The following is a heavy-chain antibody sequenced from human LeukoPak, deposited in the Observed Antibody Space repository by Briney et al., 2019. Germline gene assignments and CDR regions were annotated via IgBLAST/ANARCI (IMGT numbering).Heavy chain of an antibody. J-gene: IGHJ6*03. CDR2: IYHSGST. V-gene: IGHV4-38-2*02. CDR3: ARDLYSSSSGLTHHYMDV. D-gene: IGHD6-6*01. Sequence: SETLSLTCTVSGYSISSGSYWGWIRLPPGKGLEWIGSIYHSGSTNYNPSLKSRVTMSVDMSKNQFSLKLTSVTAADTAVYYCARDLYSSSSGLTHHYMDVWGKGTTVTVSS. CDR1: GYSISSGSY.